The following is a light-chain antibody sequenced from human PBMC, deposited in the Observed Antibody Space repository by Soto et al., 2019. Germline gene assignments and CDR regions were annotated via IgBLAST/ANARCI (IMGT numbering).Light chain of an antibody. CDR1: QSVTNNY. V-gene: IGKV3-20*01. Sequence: EIVLTQSPGTLSLSPGDTATLSCRASQSVTNNYLAWYQQKPGQAPRFLIYGASRRATGIPDRFSGSGSGTDFTLTISRLEPGDFAVYYCQQYGGSPFTFGPGTKVDIK. CDR2: GAS. J-gene: IGKJ3*01. CDR3: QQYGGSPFT.